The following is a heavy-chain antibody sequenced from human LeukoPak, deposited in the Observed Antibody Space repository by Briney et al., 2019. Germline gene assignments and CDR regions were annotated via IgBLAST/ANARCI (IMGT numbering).Heavy chain of an antibody. Sequence: PSETLSLTCTVSGGSIGSGDYYWSWIRQPPGKGLEWIGYIYYSGSTYYNPSLKSRVTISVDTSKNQFSLKLSSVTAADTAVYYCARVAAAENWFDPWGQGTLVTVSS. CDR1: GGSIGSGDYY. J-gene: IGHJ5*02. CDR3: ARVAAAENWFDP. V-gene: IGHV4-30-4*01. CDR2: IYYSGST. D-gene: IGHD6-13*01.